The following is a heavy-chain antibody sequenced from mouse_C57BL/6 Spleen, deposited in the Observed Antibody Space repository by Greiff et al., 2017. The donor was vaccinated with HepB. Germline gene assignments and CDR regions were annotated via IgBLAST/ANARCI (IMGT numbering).Heavy chain of an antibody. V-gene: IGHV1-18*01. J-gene: IGHJ3*01. Sequence: EVQLQQSGPELVKPGASVKIPCKASGYTFTDYNMDWVKQSHGKSLEWIGDINPNNGGTFYNQKFKGKAKLTVDKSSSTAYMELRSLTSEDTAVYYCARDYYYGSSYPFAYWGQGTLVTVSA. D-gene: IGHD1-1*01. CDR2: INPNNGGT. CDR1: GYTFTDYN. CDR3: ARDYYYGSSYPFAY.